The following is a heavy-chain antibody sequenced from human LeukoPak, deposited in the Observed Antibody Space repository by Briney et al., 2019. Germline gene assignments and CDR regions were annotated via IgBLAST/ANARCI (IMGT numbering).Heavy chain of an antibody. D-gene: IGHD2-15*01. V-gene: IGHV1-69*13. CDR1: GGTFSSYA. CDR3: ARPRVVAATVDAFDI. J-gene: IGHJ3*02. Sequence: ASVKVSCKASGGTFSSYAISWVRQAPGQGLEWMGGIIPIFGTASYAQKFQGRVTITADESTSTAYMELSSLRSEDTAVYYCARPRVVAATVDAFDIWGQGTMVTVSS. CDR2: IIPIFGTA.